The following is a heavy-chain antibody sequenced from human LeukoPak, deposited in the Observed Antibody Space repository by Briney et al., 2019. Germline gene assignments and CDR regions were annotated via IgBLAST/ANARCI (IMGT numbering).Heavy chain of an antibody. CDR2: ISSSSSTI. D-gene: IGHD6-13*01. J-gene: IGHJ5*02. Sequence: GGSLSLSCAASGFTFSSYSMNWVRRAPGEGLGWVSYISSSSSTIYHADSVKGRFNISRDNAKNPLYLQMNSLRAEDTALYYCAKGAYAGSSWTRFDPWGQGPLVSVPT. V-gene: IGHV3-48*04. CDR3: AKGAYAGSSWTRFDP. CDR1: GFTFSSYS.